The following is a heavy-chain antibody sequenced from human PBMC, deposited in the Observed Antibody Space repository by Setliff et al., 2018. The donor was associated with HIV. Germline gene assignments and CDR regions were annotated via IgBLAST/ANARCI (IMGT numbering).Heavy chain of an antibody. J-gene: IGHJ6*03. Sequence: SETLSLTCTVSGGPVSTYYWSWVRQPAGKGLEWIGRFYVGGDTNYNPSLKSRVTMSVDTSKKQFSLKLKSVTAADTAVYYCALTAHNLLRGYMDVWGKGTKVTVSS. V-gene: IGHV4-4*07. CDR3: ALTAHNLLRGYMDV. D-gene: IGHD7-27*01. CDR2: FYVGGDT. CDR1: GGPVSTYY.